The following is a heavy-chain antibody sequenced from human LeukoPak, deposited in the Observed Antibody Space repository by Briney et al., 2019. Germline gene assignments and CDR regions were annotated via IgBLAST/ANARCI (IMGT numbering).Heavy chain of an antibody. CDR2: INPNSGGT. CDR1: GYTFTGYY. J-gene: IGHJ4*02. CDR3: ARARTTGGITFDY. V-gene: IGHV1-2*02. D-gene: IGHD1-7*01. Sequence: ASVKVSCKASGYTFTGYYMHWVRQAPGQGLEWMGWINPNSGGTNYAQKFQGRVTVTRDTSISTAYMELSRLRSDDTAVYYCARARTTGGITFDYWGQGTLVTVSS.